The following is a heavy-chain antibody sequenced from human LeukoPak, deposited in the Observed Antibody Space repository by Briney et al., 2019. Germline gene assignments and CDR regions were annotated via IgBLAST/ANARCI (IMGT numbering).Heavy chain of an antibody. D-gene: IGHD2-21*02. V-gene: IGHV3-20*04. CDR2: INWNGGST. CDR1: GFTFSGYW. J-gene: IGHJ4*02. Sequence: GGSLRLSCAASGFTFSGYWMHWVRQAPGKGLVWVSGINWNGGSTGYADSVKGRFTISRDNAKNSLYLQMNSLRAEDTALYYCARTVTAGGYLGYWGQGTLVTVSS. CDR3: ARTVTAGGYLGY.